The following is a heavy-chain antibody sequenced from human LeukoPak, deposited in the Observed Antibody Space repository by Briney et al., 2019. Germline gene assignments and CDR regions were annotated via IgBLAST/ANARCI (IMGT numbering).Heavy chain of an antibody. CDR3: AKERIAVAGTFDY. D-gene: IGHD6-19*01. CDR2: IRYDGSNK. Sequence: GGSLRLSCAASGFTFSSYGMHWVRQPPGKGLEWVAFIRYDGSNKYYADSVKGRFTISRDNYKNTLHLQMNSLRAEDTAGYYCAKERIAVAGTFDYWGQGTLVTVPS. CDR1: GFTFSSYG. V-gene: IGHV3-30*02. J-gene: IGHJ4*02.